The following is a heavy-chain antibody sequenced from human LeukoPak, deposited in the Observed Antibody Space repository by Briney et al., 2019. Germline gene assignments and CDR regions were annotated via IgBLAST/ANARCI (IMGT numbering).Heavy chain of an antibody. V-gene: IGHV4-59*01. D-gene: IGHD6-13*01. CDR1: GGSISSYY. J-gene: IGHJ4*02. Sequence: ASEPLSLTCTVSGGSISSYYWIWIREPPGKGLEWIGYIYYSGSTNYNPSLKSRVTISVDTSKNQFSMKLSSVTAADTAVYYCARDSAGYSTLWGQGTLVTVSS. CDR3: ARDSAGYSTL. CDR2: IYYSGST.